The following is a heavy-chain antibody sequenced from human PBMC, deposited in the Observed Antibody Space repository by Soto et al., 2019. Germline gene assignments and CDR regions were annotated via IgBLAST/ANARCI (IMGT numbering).Heavy chain of an antibody. CDR1: GYTFTGYY. D-gene: IGHD3-22*01. Sequence: GASVKVSCKASGYTFTGYYMHWVRQAPGQGLEWMGWINPNSGGTNYAQKFQGWVTMTRDTSISTAHMELSRLRSDDTAVYYCARGDDTYYYDSSGYYMGYWGQGTLVTVSS. V-gene: IGHV1-2*04. CDR3: ARGDDTYYYDSSGYYMGY. CDR2: INPNSGGT. J-gene: IGHJ4*02.